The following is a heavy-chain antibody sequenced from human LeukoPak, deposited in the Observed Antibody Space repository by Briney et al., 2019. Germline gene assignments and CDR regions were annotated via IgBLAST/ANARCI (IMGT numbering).Heavy chain of an antibody. CDR3: AKTLRPTRWLPTGY. V-gene: IGHV3-9*01. Sequence: GGSLRLSCAASGFTFHDYAMHWVRQAAGKGLEGVSGVSWICGNLVYADSVQGRFTLSRENAKRPVYLQMNSLRLRGTALYYFAKTLRPTRWLPTGYWGQGTLVTVSS. J-gene: IGHJ4*02. D-gene: IGHD5-24*01. CDR1: GFTFHDYA. CDR2: VSWICGNL.